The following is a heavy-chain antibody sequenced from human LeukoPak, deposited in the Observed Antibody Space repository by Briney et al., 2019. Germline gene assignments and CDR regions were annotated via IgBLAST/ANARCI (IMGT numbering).Heavy chain of an antibody. CDR1: GFAFSSYS. J-gene: IGHJ2*01. V-gene: IGHV3-21*01. CDR2: INSSSSNI. D-gene: IGHD5-18*01. CDR3: ARDRTWIQLRYFDL. Sequence: GGSLRLSCAASGFAFSSYSMNSVRQTPGKGLEWVSSINSSSSNIYYAASVKGRFTISSDNAKNSLYLQMNSLRAEDTAVYYCARDRTWIQLRYFDLWGRGTLVTVSS.